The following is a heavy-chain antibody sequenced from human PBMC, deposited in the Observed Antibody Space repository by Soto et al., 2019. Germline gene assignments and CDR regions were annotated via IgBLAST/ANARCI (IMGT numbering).Heavy chain of an antibody. D-gene: IGHD4-17*01. J-gene: IGHJ4*02. CDR3: AREIPTVLFDL. V-gene: IGHV4-34*01. CDR2: INYNGST. Sequence: QVRLQQWGPRLLKPSETLTLTCAVSGGSFSGHYWSWIRQPQGKGLEWIGEINYNGSTNYNPSLKSRITISVDSSKKYFSLNLSSVTAADTVVYYCAREIPTVLFDLWGQGTLVTVSS. CDR1: GGSFSGHY.